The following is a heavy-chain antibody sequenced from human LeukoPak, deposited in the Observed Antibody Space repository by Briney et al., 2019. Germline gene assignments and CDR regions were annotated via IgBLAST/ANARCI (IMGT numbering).Heavy chain of an antibody. Sequence: PGGSLRLSCAASGFTFSSYWMHWVRQAPGQGLVWLSRLSTDGSSTDHADSVKGRFTISRDNAKNTLYLQMNSLRAEDTAVYYCARVSCDYTTCKYPFDYWGQGTLVTVSS. CDR1: GFTFSSYW. CDR2: LSTDGSST. D-gene: IGHD3-3*01. V-gene: IGHV3-74*01. CDR3: ARVSCDYTTCKYPFDY. J-gene: IGHJ4*02.